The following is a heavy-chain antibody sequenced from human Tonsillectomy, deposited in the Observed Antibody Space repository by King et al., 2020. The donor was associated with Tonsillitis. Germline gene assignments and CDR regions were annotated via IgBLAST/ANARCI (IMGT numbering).Heavy chain of an antibody. CDR1: GYSISSGYY. J-gene: IGHJ4*02. CDR2: NYHSGST. V-gene: IGHV4-38-2*01. D-gene: IGHD3-10*01. Sequence: VQLQESGPGLVKPSETLSLTCAVSGYSISSGYYWGWIRQPPGKGLEGIGSNYHSGSTYYNPSLKSRVTISVDTSKNQFSLNLSSVTAAATAVYYCARGEYYYGSGSFSYWGQGTLVTVSS. CDR3: ARGEYYYGSGSFSY.